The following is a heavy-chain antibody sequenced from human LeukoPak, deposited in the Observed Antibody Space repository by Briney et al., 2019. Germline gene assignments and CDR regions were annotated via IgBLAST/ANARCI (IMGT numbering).Heavy chain of an antibody. V-gene: IGHV1-46*01. CDR3: ASPYYYDSSGPGIAFDI. CDR1: GYTFTSYY. CDR2: INPSGGST. J-gene: IGHJ3*02. Sequence: ASVKVSCKASGYTFTSYYMHWVRQAPGQGLEWMGIINPSGGSTSYAQKFQGRVTMTRDMSTSTVYMELSSLRSEDTAVYYCASPYYYDSSGPGIAFDIWDQGTMVTVSS. D-gene: IGHD3-22*01.